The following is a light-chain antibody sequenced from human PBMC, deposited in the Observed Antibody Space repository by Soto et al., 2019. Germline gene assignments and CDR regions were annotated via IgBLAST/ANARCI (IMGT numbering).Light chain of an antibody. CDR2: GAS. CDR1: QSVSSN. J-gene: IGKJ1*01. V-gene: IGKV3-20*01. Sequence: TQSPSSVSASVGDRVTITCRASQSVSSNLAWYQQKPGQAPRLLIYGASTRATDVPDRFSGSGSGADFTLSISRLEPEDFAVYYCQQYGSSPPRTFGQGTKVDIK. CDR3: QQYGSSPPRT.